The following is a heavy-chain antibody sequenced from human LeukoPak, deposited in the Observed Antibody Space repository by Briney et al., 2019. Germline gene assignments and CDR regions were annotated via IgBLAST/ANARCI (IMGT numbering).Heavy chain of an antibody. D-gene: IGHD4-23*01. Sequence: SVKVSCKASGGTFSSYAISWVRQAPGQGLEWMGGIIPIFGTANYAQKFQGRVTITTDESTSTAYMELRSLRSDDTAVYYCARDKAVTTEVTQHFQHWGQGTLVTVSS. CDR3: ARDKAVTTEVTQHFQH. J-gene: IGHJ1*01. V-gene: IGHV1-69*05. CDR2: IIPIFGTA. CDR1: GGTFSSYA.